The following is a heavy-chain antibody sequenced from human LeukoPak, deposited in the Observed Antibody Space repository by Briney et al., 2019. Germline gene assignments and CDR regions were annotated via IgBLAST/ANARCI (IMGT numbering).Heavy chain of an antibody. CDR2: IYWDDDK. V-gene: IGHV2-5*02. J-gene: IGHJ5*02. CDR3: ARSGYDSSGYYLNWFDP. Sequence: SGPTLVNPTQTLTLTCTFSGFSLSTSGVGVGWIRQPPGKALEWLALIYWDDDKRYSPSLKSRLTITKDTSKNQVVLTMTNMDPVDTATYYCARSGYDSSGYYLNWFDPWGQGTLVTVSS. D-gene: IGHD3-22*01. CDR1: GFSLSTSGVG.